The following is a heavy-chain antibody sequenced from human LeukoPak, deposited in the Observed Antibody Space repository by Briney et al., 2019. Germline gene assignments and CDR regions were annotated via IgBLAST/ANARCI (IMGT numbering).Heavy chain of an antibody. V-gene: IGHV4-59*08. CDR1: GGSISSYY. J-gene: IGHJ4*02. CDR3: ARHQLYYYGSGNSDY. CDR2: IYYSGST. D-gene: IGHD3-10*01. Sequence: ASETLSLTCTVSGGSISSYYWSWIRQPPGKGLEWIGYIYYSGSTNYNPSLESRVTISVDTSKNQFSLKLSSVTAADTAVYYCARHQLYYYGSGNSDYWGQGTLVTVSS.